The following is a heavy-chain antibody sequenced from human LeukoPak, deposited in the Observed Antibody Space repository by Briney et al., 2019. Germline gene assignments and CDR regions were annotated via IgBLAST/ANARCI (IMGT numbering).Heavy chain of an antibody. V-gene: IGHV4-34*01. CDR2: IDHSGST. CDR3: ARAFYYGSGSLGYWFDP. Sequence: PSETLSLTCAVYGESFSYYYWTWIRQPPEKGLEWIGEIDHSGSTNYSPSLKSRVSISVDTSKNQFPLNLNSVTAADTGVYYCARAFYYGSGSLGYWFDPWGQGTLVTVSS. J-gene: IGHJ5*02. CDR1: GESFSYYY. D-gene: IGHD3-10*01.